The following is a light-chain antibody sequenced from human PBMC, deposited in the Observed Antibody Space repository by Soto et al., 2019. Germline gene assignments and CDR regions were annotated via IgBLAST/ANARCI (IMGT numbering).Light chain of an antibody. CDR1: SSDVGGYNY. Sequence: QSALTQPASVSGSPGQSITISCTGTSSDVGGYNYVSWYQHHPGTVPKLMIYEVSNRPLGISNRFSGSKSGNTASLTISGLQSEDEADYYCSSYTTSYTQVFGGGTKLTVL. CDR3: SSYTTSYTQV. CDR2: EVS. V-gene: IGLV2-14*01. J-gene: IGLJ2*01.